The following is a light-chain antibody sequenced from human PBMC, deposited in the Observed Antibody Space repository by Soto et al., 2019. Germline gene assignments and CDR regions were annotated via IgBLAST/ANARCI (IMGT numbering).Light chain of an antibody. CDR1: SSDIGSYNY. CDR3: ISYRGSDTSYV. J-gene: IGLJ1*01. CDR2: VVR. V-gene: IGLV2-14*01. Sequence: QSVLTQRASVSGSPGQSITISCTGTSSDIGSYNYVAWYQQFPGKTPKLIIYVVRNRPSGVSFRFSGSKSGNTASLTISGLQAEDEADYYCISYRGSDTSYVFGTGTKVTVL.